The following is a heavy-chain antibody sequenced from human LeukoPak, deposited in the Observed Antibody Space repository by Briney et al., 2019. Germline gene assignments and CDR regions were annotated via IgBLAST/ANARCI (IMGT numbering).Heavy chain of an antibody. Sequence: GGSLRLSCAASGFTVSSNYMSWVRQAPGKGLEWVSVIYSGGSTYYADSVKGRFTISRDNSKNTLYLQMNSLRAEDTAVYYCAKDREAYCGGDCYYYYYMDVWGKGTTVTVSS. CDR3: AKDREAYCGGDCYYYYYMDV. D-gene: IGHD2-21*02. J-gene: IGHJ6*03. CDR1: GFTVSSNY. CDR2: IYSGGST. V-gene: IGHV3-53*01.